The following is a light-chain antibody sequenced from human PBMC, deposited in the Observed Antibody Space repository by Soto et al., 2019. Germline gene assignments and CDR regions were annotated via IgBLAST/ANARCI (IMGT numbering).Light chain of an antibody. CDR2: KAS. CDR1: QSISTW. Sequence: DIQMTQSPSTLSASVGDRVTIACRASQSISTWLAWYQQKPGKAPKLLIYKASILESGVPSRFSGSGSATEFTLTISRLQPEDFASYYCQQYETFPLTFGGGTKVEIK. CDR3: QQYETFPLT. V-gene: IGKV1-5*03. J-gene: IGKJ4*01.